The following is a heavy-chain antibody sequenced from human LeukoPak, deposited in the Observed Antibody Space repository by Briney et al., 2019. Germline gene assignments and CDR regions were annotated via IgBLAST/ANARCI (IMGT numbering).Heavy chain of an antibody. Sequence: SETLSLTCTVSGYSISSGYYWSWIRQPPGKGLEWIGEINHSGSTNYNPSLKSRVTISVDTSKNQFSLKLSSVTAADTAVYYCAGLSWLGYYYYYMDVWGKGTTVTVSS. D-gene: IGHD6-19*01. CDR3: AGLSWLGYYYYYMDV. CDR1: GYSISSGYY. V-gene: IGHV4-38-2*02. J-gene: IGHJ6*03. CDR2: INHSGST.